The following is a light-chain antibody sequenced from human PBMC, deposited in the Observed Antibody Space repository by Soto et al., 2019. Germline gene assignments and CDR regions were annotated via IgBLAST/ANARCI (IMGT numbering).Light chain of an antibody. J-gene: IGKJ1*01. CDR3: QQSSTTPWT. CDR1: QSISTY. V-gene: IGKV1-39*01. CDR2: LTS. Sequence: DIQMTQSPSSLSASVGDRVTITCRASQSISTYLNWFQQKPGRAPKLLIYLTSTLQSGVPSRFSGSGSRTDFTLTISRLQPEDFATYYCQQSSTTPWTFGQGTKVDVK.